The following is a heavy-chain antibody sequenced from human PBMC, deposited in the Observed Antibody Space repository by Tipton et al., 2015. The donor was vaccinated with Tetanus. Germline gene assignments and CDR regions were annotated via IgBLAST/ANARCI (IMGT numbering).Heavy chain of an antibody. CDR2: MNPNSGNT. CDR1: GYTFTSYD. CDR3: ARGHVLSWARPPINWFDP. V-gene: IGHV1-8*01. D-gene: IGHD6-6*01. Sequence: QSGAEVKKPGASVKVSCKASGYTFTSYDINWVRQATGQGLEWMGWMNPNSGNTGYAQKFQGRVTMTRNTSISTAYMELSSLRSEDTAVYYCARGHVLSWARPPINWFDPWGQGTLVTVSS. J-gene: IGHJ5*02.